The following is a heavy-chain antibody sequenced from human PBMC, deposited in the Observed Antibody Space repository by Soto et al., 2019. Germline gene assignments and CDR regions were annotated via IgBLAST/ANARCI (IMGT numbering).Heavy chain of an antibody. D-gene: IGHD3-10*01. V-gene: IGHV1-3*01. Sequence: GASVKVSCKASGYTFTSYAMHWVRQAPGQRLEWMGWINAGNGNTKYSQKFQGRVTITRDTSASTAYMELSSLRSEDTAVYYCARGSGYYGSGERYYYYGMDVWGQGTTVTVSS. CDR2: INAGNGNT. CDR3: ARGSGYYGSGERYYYYGMDV. J-gene: IGHJ6*02. CDR1: GYTFTSYA.